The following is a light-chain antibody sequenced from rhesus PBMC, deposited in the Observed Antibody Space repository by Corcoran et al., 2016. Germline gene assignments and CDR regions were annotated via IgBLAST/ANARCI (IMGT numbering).Light chain of an antibody. V-gene: IGKV3-17*03. Sequence: EIVMTQSPATLSFSPGERATLSCRASQSVSSRLAWSEQKHGQAPRLLIYDASRRAPGIPDRSSGGGSGTVFTLTISRLEPEYVGVYYCQQDSSWPLPFGGRTKVEIK. J-gene: IGKJ4*01. CDR2: DAS. CDR1: QSVSSR. CDR3: QQDSSWPLP.